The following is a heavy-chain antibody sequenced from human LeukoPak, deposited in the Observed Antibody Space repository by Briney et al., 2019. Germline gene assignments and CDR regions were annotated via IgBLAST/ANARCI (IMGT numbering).Heavy chain of an antibody. CDR1: GYTFTGYY. D-gene: IGHD2-21*02. CDR2: INPNSGGT. Sequence: ASVMVSCKASGYTFTGYYMHWVRQAPGQGLEWMGRINPNSGGTNYAQKFQGRVTMTRDTSISTAYMELSRLRSDDTAVYYCASLPNLAYCGGDCYTHDYWGQGTLVTVSS. CDR3: ASLPNLAYCGGDCYTHDY. V-gene: IGHV1-2*06. J-gene: IGHJ4*02.